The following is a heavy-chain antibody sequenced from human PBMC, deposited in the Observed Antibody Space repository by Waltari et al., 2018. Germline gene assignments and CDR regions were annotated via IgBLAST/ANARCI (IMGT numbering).Heavy chain of an antibody. CDR1: GFTFGDYA. CDR3: TRQSQDIVVVPAVIGRDNWFDP. D-gene: IGHD2-2*01. CDR2: IRSKAYGGTT. V-gene: IGHV3-49*03. J-gene: IGHJ5*02. Sequence: RSLRLSCTASGFTFGDYAMSWFRQAPGKGLEWVGFIRSKAYGGTTEYAASVKGRFTISRDDSKSIAYLQMNSLKTEDTAVYYCTRQSQDIVVVPAVIGRDNWFDPWGQGTLVTVSS.